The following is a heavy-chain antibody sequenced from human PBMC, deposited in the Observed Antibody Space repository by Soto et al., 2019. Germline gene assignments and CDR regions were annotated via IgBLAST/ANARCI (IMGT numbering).Heavy chain of an antibody. CDR2: VYYSGST. J-gene: IGHJ3*02. V-gene: IGHV4-59*12. Sequence: SETLSLTCAVSGASISSSYWSWIRQSPGKRLEWIGYVYYSGSTNYNPSLKSRVTISVDTSKNQFSLKLSSVTAADTAVYYCARGCYDSRGQSNTFDIWGQGTMVTVSS. D-gene: IGHD3-22*01. CDR1: GASISSSY. CDR3: ARGCYDSRGQSNTFDI.